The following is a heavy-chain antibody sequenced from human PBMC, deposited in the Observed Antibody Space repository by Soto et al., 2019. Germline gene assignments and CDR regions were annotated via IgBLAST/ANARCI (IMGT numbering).Heavy chain of an antibody. V-gene: IGHV4-59*08. CDR1: GGSISSYY. D-gene: IGHD1-26*01. CDR2: IYYSGST. Sequence: QVQLQESGPGLVKPSETLSLTCTVSGGSISSYYWSWIRQPPGKGLEWIGYIYYSGSTNYNPSLKRRVPISVDTSKNQFSLKLSSVTAADTAVYYCARRGSYFYWYFDLWGRGTLVTVSS. J-gene: IGHJ2*01. CDR3: ARRGSYFYWYFDL.